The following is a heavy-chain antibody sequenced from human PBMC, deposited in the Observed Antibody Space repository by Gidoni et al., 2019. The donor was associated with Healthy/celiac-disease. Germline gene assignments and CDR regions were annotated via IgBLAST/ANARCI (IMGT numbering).Heavy chain of an antibody. CDR2: FDYSGGT. J-gene: IGHJ3*02. CDR3: ASVDTAMADAFDI. Sequence: QMQLQESGPGLVKPSTTLSVTCTVSGGSISSSSYYWGWIRQPTGKGLDWIGSFDYSGGTSYHPSLKSRVTISVDTSKNQFSLKLSSVTAADTAVYSCASVDTAMADAFDICGQGTMVTVSS. D-gene: IGHD5-18*01. CDR1: GGSISSSSYY. V-gene: IGHV4-39*01.